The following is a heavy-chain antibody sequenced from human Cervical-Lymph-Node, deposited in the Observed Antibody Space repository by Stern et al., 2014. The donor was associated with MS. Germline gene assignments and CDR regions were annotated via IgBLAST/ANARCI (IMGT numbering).Heavy chain of an antibody. CDR3: ATWGAGSSPPLFY. CDR2: INTKTGNP. CDR1: GYNPTTYA. D-gene: IGHD6-6*01. Sequence: QVQLVQSGSELKKPGASVKVSCKASGYNPTTYAINWVRQAPGQGLEWMGWINTKTGNPTFAQGFTGRFVFSLDTSINTAYLRISSLKAEDSAVYYCATWGAGSSPPLFYWGQGTLVTVSS. V-gene: IGHV7-4-1*02. J-gene: IGHJ4*02.